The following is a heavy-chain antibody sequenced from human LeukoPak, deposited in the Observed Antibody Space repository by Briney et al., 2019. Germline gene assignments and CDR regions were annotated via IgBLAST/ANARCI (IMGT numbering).Heavy chain of an antibody. Sequence: GESLKISCKASGYRFTNYWAGWVRQMAGKGLEWMVIIYPGDSETRYSPSFQGQVTISADKSISTAYLQWSSLKASDTAMYYCARALRTGQGDYVPVLWGQGTLVTVSS. D-gene: IGHD4-17*01. J-gene: IGHJ4*02. V-gene: IGHV5-51*01. CDR1: GYRFTNYW. CDR2: IYPGDSET. CDR3: ARALRTGQGDYVPVL.